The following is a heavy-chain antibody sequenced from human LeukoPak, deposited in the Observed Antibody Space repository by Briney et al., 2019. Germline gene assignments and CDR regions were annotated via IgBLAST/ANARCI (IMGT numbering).Heavy chain of an antibody. CDR3: ARGTLAAAGTRYYYMDV. CDR2: IYYSGST. CDR1: GGSISSYY. V-gene: IGHV4-59*01. D-gene: IGHD6-13*01. J-gene: IGHJ6*03. Sequence: SETLSLTCTVSGGSISSYYWSWIRQPPGKGLEWIGYIYYSGSTNYNPSLKSRVTISVDTSKNQFSLKLSSVTAADTAVYYCARGTLAAAGTRYYYMDVWGKGTTVTVSS.